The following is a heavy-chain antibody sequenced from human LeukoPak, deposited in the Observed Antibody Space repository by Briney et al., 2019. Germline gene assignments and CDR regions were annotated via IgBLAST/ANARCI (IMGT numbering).Heavy chain of an antibody. D-gene: IGHD6-13*01. V-gene: IGHV3-30*04. CDR3: ARTPEQQLVQGYYYYYMDV. CDR2: ISYDGSNK. CDR1: GFTFSSYA. J-gene: IGHJ6*03. Sequence: GGSLRLSCAASGFTFSSYAMHWVRQAPGKGLEWVAVISYDGSNKYYADSVKGRFTISRDNSKNTLYLQMNSLRAEDTAVYYCARTPEQQLVQGYYYYYMDVWGKGTTVTVSS.